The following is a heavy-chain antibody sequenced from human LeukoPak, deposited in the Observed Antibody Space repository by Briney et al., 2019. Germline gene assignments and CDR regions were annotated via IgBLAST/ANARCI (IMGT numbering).Heavy chain of an antibody. V-gene: IGHV3-48*03. J-gene: IGHJ5*02. CDR3: ARGPLHVVVPAATWFDP. CDR2: ISSSGSNI. D-gene: IGHD2-2*01. Sequence: GGSLRLSCAASGFTFSSYEMNWVRQAPGKGLEWVSYISSSGSNIYYADSVKGRFTISRDNAKNSLYLQMNSLRAEDTAVYYCARGPLHVVVPAATWFDPGGQGILVTVS. CDR1: GFTFSSYE.